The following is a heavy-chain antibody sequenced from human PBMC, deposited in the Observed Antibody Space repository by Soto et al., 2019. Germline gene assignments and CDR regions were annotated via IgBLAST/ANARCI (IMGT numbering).Heavy chain of an antibody. CDR1: GYTFTGYY. D-gene: IGHD4-4*01. V-gene: IGHV1-2*04. CDR2: ISPNSGGT. CDR3: ARDGRRITTDYYYYYGMDV. J-gene: IGHJ6*02. Sequence: ASVKVSCKASGYTFTGYYMHWVRQAPGQGLEWMGWISPNSGGTNYAQKFQGWVTMTRDTSISTAYMELSRLRSDDTAVYYCARDGRRITTDYYYYYGMDVWGQGTTVTVSS.